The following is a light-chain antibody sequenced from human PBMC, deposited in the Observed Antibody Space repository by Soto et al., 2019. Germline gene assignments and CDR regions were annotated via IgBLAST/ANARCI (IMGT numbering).Light chain of an antibody. J-gene: IGLJ1*01. CDR2: GNS. CDR1: SSNIGACYD. CDR3: QSYDSSLSGYV. Sequence: QSVLTQPPSVSGAPGQRVTISCTGSSSNIGACYDVHWYQQLPGTAPKLLIYGNSNRPSGVPDRFSGSKSGTSASLAITGLQADDEADYYCQSYDSSLSGYVFGTGTKVTVL. V-gene: IGLV1-40*01.